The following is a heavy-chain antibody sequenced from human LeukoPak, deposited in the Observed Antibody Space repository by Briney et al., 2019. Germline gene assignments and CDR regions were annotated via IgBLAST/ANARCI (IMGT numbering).Heavy chain of an antibody. CDR1: GYTFTNYI. D-gene: IGHD1-26*01. V-gene: IGHV1-18*01. Sequence: AASVKVSCKASGYTFTNYIISWVRQAPGQGLEWMGWISAYNGNTNYAQKLQGRVTMTTDTSTATAYMELRSLRSDDTAVYYCARGGNYFRFDPWGRGTLVTVSS. CDR2: ISAYNGNT. J-gene: IGHJ5*02. CDR3: ARGGNYFRFDP.